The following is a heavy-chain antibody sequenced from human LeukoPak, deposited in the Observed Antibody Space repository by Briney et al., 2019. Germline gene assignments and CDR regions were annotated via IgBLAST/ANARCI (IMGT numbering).Heavy chain of an antibody. J-gene: IGHJ3*02. D-gene: IGHD3-22*01. Sequence: GGSLRLSCAASGFTFSSYGMSWVRQAPGQGLEWVSAISGSGGSTYDADSVKGRFTISRDNSKNTLYLQMNSLRAEDTAVYYCAKVRYYYDSSGPDDAFDIWGQGTMVTVSS. CDR3: AKVRYYYDSSGPDDAFDI. V-gene: IGHV3-23*01. CDR1: GFTFSSYG. CDR2: ISGSGGST.